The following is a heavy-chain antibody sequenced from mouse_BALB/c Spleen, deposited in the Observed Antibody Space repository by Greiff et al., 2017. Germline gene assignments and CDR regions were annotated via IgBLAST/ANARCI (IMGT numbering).Heavy chain of an antibody. CDR1: GFSLTSYG. CDR3: ARERERDYDGYYGDWFAY. J-gene: IGHJ3*01. Sequence: VQLVESGPGLVAPSQSLSITCTVSGFSLTSYGVHWVRQPPGKGLEWLGVIWAGGSTNYNSALMSRLSISKDNSKSQVFLKMNSLQTDDTAMYYCARERERDYDGYYGDWFAYWGQGTLVTVSA. CDR2: IWAGGST. D-gene: IGHD2-3*01. V-gene: IGHV2-9*02.